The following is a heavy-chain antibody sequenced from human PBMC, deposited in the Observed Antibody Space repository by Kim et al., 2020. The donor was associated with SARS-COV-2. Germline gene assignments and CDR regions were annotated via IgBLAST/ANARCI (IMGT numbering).Heavy chain of an antibody. Sequence: GGSLRLSCAASGFTFSDSPMHWVRQASGKGLEWVGRIRSKANSYATAYAASVRGRFIISRDDSKNTAYLQMNSLKTEDTALYYCTRIPGTPFAFWDAFDIWGQGTMVTVSS. CDR1: GFTFSDSP. CDR2: IRSKANSYAT. CDR3: TRIPGTPFAFWDAFDI. J-gene: IGHJ3*02. D-gene: IGHD1-1*01. V-gene: IGHV3-73*01.